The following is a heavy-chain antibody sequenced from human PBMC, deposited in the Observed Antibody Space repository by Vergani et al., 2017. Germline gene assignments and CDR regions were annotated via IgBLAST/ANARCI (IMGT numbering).Heavy chain of an antibody. CDR3: ARGRITIVGVVHSSSLVAFDI. V-gene: IGHV4-59*01. D-gene: IGHD3-3*01. Sequence: QVQLQESGPGLVKPSETLSLTCTVSGGSISSYYWSWIRQPPGKGLEWIGYIYYSGSTNYNPSRKSRVTISVDTSKTQCSLKLSSVTAADTAVYYCARGRITIVGVVHSSSLVAFDIWGQGTMVTVSS. J-gene: IGHJ3*02. CDR1: GGSISSYY. CDR2: IYYSGST.